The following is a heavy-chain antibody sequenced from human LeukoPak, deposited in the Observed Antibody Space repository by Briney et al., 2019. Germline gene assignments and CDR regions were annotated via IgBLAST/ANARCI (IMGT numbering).Heavy chain of an antibody. D-gene: IGHD3-16*01. Sequence: PGGSLRLSCAASGFTFDAYAMSWVRQAPGKGLERVSGINWNGGRTGYADSVKGRFTISRDNAKNSLYLQMNSLRAEDTALYYCARDHHYDYVWGTDLWFDPWGQGTLVTVSS. CDR2: INWNGGRT. J-gene: IGHJ5*02. CDR3: ARDHHYDYVWGTDLWFDP. V-gene: IGHV3-20*04. CDR1: GFTFDAYA.